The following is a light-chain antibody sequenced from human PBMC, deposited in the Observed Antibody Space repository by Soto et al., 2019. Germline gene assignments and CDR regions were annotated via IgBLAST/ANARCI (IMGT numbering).Light chain of an antibody. V-gene: IGLV1-47*02. CDR3: AACDDSLSCHV. J-gene: IGLJ1*01. Sequence: QSVLTQSPSASGTPGQRVTISCSGSSSNIAVNYVYWYQQLPGTAPKLLIYFNDQRPSGVPDRFSGSKSGTSASLAISGLRSEDEADYYCAACDDSLSCHVFGTGTKVTVL. CDR2: FND. CDR1: SSNIAVNY.